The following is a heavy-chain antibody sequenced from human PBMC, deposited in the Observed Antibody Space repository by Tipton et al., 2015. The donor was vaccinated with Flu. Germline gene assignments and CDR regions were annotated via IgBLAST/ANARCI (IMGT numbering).Heavy chain of an antibody. CDR3: ASGGGAEGDY. CDR2: IYYSGST. D-gene: IGHD1-14*01. V-gene: IGHV4-39*01. Sequence: TLSLTCTVSGDSISSSSYFWGWIRQPPGKGLEWIGSIYYSGSTYYNVSLKSRVIISVDTSKNQFSLKLSSVTAADTAVYYCASGGGAEGDYWGQGILVTVSS. CDR1: GDSISSSSYF. J-gene: IGHJ4*02.